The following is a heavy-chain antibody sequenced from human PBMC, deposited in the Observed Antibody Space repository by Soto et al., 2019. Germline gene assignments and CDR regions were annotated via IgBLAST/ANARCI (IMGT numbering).Heavy chain of an antibody. CDR3: AKGGVPAGMSGYYYVCV. CDR2: ISYDGSNR. J-gene: IGHJ6*03. D-gene: IGHD2-2*01. CDR1: GLTFSSFG. V-gene: IGHV3-30*18. Sequence: QVQLVESGGGVVQPGRSVRLSCAASGLTFSSFGMHWVRQAPGKGLEWVAIISYDGSNRDYGDSVKGRITISRDNSKNTVYLELHSMSVEETAVYYCAKGGVPAGMSGYYYVCVWGKGIAVNISS.